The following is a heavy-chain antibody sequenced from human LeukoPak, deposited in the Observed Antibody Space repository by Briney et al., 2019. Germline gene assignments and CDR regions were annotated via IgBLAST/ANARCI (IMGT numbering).Heavy chain of an antibody. Sequence: PGGSLRLSCAASGFTFSSYGMHWVRQAPGKGLEWVAFIRYDGSNKYYADSVKGRFTISRDNSKNTLYLQMNSLRAEDTAVYYCAKGVGGLLWFGELHWGQGTLVTVSS. CDR1: GFTFSSYG. J-gene: IGHJ4*02. CDR3: AKGVGGLLWFGELH. V-gene: IGHV3-30*02. CDR2: IRYDGSNK. D-gene: IGHD3-10*01.